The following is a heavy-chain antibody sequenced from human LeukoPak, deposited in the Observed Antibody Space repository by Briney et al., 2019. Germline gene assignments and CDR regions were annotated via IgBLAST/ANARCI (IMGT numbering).Heavy chain of an antibody. CDR3: ARSLDYGDYEWFDP. Sequence: GASVKVSCKASGFTFTGYYMHWVRQAPGQGLEWMGWINPNSGGTNYAQKFQGRVTMTRDTSNSTAYMELSRLRSDDTAVYYCARSLDYGDYEWFDPWGQGTLVTVSS. J-gene: IGHJ5*02. CDR2: INPNSGGT. CDR1: GFTFTGYY. V-gene: IGHV1-2*02. D-gene: IGHD4-17*01.